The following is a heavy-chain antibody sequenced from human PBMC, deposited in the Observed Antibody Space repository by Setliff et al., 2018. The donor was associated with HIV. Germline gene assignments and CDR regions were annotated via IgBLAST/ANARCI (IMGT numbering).Heavy chain of an antibody. CDR1: GFNFDFHA. V-gene: IGHV3-49*01. Sequence: GGSLRLSCTTSGFNFDFHAMSWFCQAPGKGLEWVGFIRGTHNGATTDYAASVKGRFTVSRDSSKSSVYLQMDSLKTEDTAVYYCGRVGGAAEPYYYFMDVWGKGTTVTVSS. J-gene: IGHJ6*03. D-gene: IGHD3-16*01. CDR3: GRVGGAAEPYYYFMDV. CDR2: IRGTHNGATT.